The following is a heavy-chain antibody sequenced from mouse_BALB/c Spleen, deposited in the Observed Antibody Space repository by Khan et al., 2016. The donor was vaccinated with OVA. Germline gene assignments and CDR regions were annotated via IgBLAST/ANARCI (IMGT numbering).Heavy chain of an antibody. J-gene: IGHJ2*01. CDR1: GFTFSGFG. CDR2: ISSGSNTI. CDR3: ARTGYYYFDY. V-gene: IGHV5-17*02. Sequence: EVELVESGGGLVQPGGSRKLSCAASGFTFSGFGMHWVRQAPERGLEWVAYISSGSNTIYYADTVKDRFTISRDNPKNTLFLQMTRLRSEDTAMYFCARTGYYYFDYWGQGTTLTVSS. D-gene: IGHD2-3*01.